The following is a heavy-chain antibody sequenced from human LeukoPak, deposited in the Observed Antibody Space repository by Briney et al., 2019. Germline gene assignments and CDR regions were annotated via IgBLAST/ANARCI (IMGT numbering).Heavy chain of an antibody. V-gene: IGHV1-18*01. D-gene: IGHD3-10*01. CDR1: GYTFTSYG. CDR3: ARDSLDYGSGSYYLGVY. J-gene: IGHJ4*02. Sequence: ASVKVSCKASGYTFTSYGISWVRQAPGQGLEWMGWISAYNGNTNYAQKLQGRVTMTTDTSTSTAYMELRSLRSDDTAVYYCARDSLDYGSGSYYLGVYWGQGTLVTVSS. CDR2: ISAYNGNT.